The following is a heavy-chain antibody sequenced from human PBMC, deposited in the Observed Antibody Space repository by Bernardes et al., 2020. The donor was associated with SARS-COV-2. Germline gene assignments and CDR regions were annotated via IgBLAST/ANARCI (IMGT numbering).Heavy chain of an antibody. V-gene: IGHV1-2*02. CDR2: INPNSGGT. CDR1: GYTFTGYY. CDR3: ARVRLYCTNGVCSPRVWFDP. Sequence: ASMKVSCKASGYTFTGYYMHWVRQAPGQGLEWMGWINPNSGGTNYAQKFQGRVTMTRDTSISTAYMELSRLRSDDTAVYYCARVRLYCTNGVCSPRVWFDPWGQGTLVTVSS. J-gene: IGHJ5*02. D-gene: IGHD2-8*01.